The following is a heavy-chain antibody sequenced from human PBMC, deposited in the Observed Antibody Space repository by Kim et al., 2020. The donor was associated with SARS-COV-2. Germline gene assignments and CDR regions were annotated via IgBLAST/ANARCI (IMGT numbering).Heavy chain of an antibody. CDR2: IIPILGIA. J-gene: IGHJ6*02. V-gene: IGHV1-69*04. CDR3: ARVPEGHAYYYYGMDV. Sequence: SVKVSCKASGGTFSSYAISWVRQAPGQGLEWMGRIIPILGIANYAQKFQGRVTITADKSTSTAYMELSSLRSEDTAVYYCARVPEGHAYYYYGMDVWGQGTTVTVSS. CDR1: GGTFSSYA.